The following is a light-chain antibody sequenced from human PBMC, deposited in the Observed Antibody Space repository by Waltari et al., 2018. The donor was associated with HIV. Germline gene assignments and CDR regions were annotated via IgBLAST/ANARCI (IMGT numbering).Light chain of an antibody. CDR3: QSRDSSGDRLV. V-gene: IGLV3-19*01. CDR1: PCRQRS. Sequence: SSELTLCPAVSVALGQAVLHSCQGDPCRQRSATWYHHRPGPAPLLVLSGDDNRPSGIPDRFSGSRSGNMASLTITGAQAEDEADYYCQSRDSSGDRLVFGGGTKVTVL. CDR2: GDD. J-gene: IGLJ3*02.